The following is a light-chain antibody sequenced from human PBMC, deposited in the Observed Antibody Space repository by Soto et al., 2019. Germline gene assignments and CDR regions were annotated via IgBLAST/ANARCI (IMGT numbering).Light chain of an antibody. CDR1: QSVSNNY. V-gene: IGKV3-20*01. CDR2: GAS. J-gene: IGKJ1*01. CDR3: QQYGSSGT. Sequence: EMVMTQSPVTLSVSPGESATLSCRASQSVSNNYLAWYQQKPGQAPRLLIYGASNRATGIPDRFSGSGSGTDFTLTISRLEPEDFAVYYCQQYGSSGTFGQGTKVDIK.